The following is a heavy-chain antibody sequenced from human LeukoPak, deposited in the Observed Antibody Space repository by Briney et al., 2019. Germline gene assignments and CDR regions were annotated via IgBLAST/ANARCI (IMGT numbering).Heavy chain of an antibody. CDR2: MNPSSGNT. J-gene: IGHJ4*02. V-gene: IGHV1-8*01. Sequence: ASVKVSCKASGYTFTSYDINWVRQATGQGPEWMGWMNPSSGNTGYEQKFQGRATMTRNTSISTAYMELSSLRSEDTAVYYCARGSREMFSGSSIYDYWGQGTLVTVSS. CDR3: ARGSREMFSGSSIYDY. D-gene: IGHD1-26*01. CDR1: GYTFTSYD.